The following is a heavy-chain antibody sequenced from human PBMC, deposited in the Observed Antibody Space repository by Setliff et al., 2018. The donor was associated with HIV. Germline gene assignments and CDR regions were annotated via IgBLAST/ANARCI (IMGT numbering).Heavy chain of an antibody. CDR3: ASCIFGDYARYFDL. CDR1: GGSIITSSHF. V-gene: IGHV4-39*01. J-gene: IGHJ2*01. D-gene: IGHD4-17*01. Sequence: SETLSLTCTVSGGSIITSSHFWGWVRQPPGKGLEWIATVYYSGSPSYNPSLKSRLSISVDTSNNQFSLKLTSVTAADTAVYYCASCIFGDYARYFDLWGRGTLVTVS. CDR2: VYYSGSP.